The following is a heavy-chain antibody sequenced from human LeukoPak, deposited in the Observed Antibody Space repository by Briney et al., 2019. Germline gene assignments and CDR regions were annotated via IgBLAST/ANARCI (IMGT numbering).Heavy chain of an antibody. D-gene: IGHD3-10*01. Sequence: DSVSVSCKASGYTFTSYGISWVRQAPGQGLEWMGWISAYNGNTNYAQTIQGRVTMTTDTSTSTAYMGLRSLRSDDTAVYYCARDLYYGSGSWLYAVSYWFDPWGQGTLVTVSS. J-gene: IGHJ5*02. V-gene: IGHV1-18*01. CDR1: GYTFTSYG. CDR3: ARDLYYGSGSWLYAVSYWFDP. CDR2: ISAYNGNT.